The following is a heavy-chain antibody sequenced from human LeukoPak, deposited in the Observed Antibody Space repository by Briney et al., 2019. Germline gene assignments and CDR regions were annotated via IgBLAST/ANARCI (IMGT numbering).Heavy chain of an antibody. V-gene: IGHV4-38-2*02. J-gene: IGHJ5*02. CDR3: ARGAMKRDWFDP. CDR2: IHYSGST. D-gene: IGHD2-2*01. CDR1: GYSISSGYY. Sequence: SETLSLTCTVSGYSISSGYYWGWIRQPPGKGLEWIGTIHYSGSTYYNPSLKSRVTISVGTSKNQFSLKLSSVTAADTAVYYCARGAMKRDWFDPWGQGTLVTVSS.